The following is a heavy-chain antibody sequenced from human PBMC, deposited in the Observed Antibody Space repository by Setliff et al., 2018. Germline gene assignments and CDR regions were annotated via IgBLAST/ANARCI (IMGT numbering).Heavy chain of an antibody. CDR3: ARDPAYYDSVDYQDAFEI. CDR1: GGTFSSYA. CDR2: IIPILGIA. Sequence: ASVKVSCKASGGTFSSYAISWVRQAPGQGLEWMGGIIPILGIANYAQKFQGRVTITADESTSTAYMELSSLRSEDTAVYYCARDPAYYDSVDYQDAFEIWGQGTMVTVSS. V-gene: IGHV1-69*10. D-gene: IGHD3-22*01. J-gene: IGHJ3*02.